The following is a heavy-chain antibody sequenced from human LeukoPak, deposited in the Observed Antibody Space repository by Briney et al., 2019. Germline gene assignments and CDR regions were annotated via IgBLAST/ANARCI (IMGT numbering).Heavy chain of an antibody. Sequence: SRTLSLTCAISGDSVSSKSAAWNWIRQSPSRGLEWLGRTYYRSKWYNDYAISLKSRIIIKPDTSKNQFSLQLNSVTPEDTAVYYCAGTTSAPRYYYYMDVWGKGTTVTVSS. CDR3: AGTTSAPRYYYYMDV. CDR2: TYYRSKWYN. V-gene: IGHV6-1*01. J-gene: IGHJ6*03. D-gene: IGHD1-14*01. CDR1: GDSVSSKSAA.